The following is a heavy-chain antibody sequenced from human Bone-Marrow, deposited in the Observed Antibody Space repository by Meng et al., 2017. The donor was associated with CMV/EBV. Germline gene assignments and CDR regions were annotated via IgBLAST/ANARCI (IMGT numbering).Heavy chain of an antibody. CDR3: ARGVRGSSSRVNWFDP. Sequence: YGGSFGVYSWSWIRQPPGKGLEWIGEINHSGSTNYTPSLKSRVTISVDTSKNQFSLKLSSVTAADTAVYYCARGVRGSSSRVNWFDPWGQGTLVTVSS. CDR1: GGSFGVYS. CDR2: INHSGST. D-gene: IGHD6-6*01. V-gene: IGHV4-34*01. J-gene: IGHJ5*02.